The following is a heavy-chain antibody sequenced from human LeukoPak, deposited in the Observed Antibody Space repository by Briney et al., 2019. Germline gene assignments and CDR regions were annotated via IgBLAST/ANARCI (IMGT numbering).Heavy chain of an antibody. J-gene: IGHJ4*02. D-gene: IGHD1-26*01. Sequence: PGGSLRLSCAASGFTFSSYAMHWVRQAPGKGLEYVSAISSNGGSTYYADSVKGRFTISRVNSKNTLYLQMSSLRAEDTAVYYCVAGSGSYFDYWGQGTLVTVSS. V-gene: IGHV3-64D*06. CDR3: VAGSGSYFDY. CDR1: GFTFSSYA. CDR2: ISSNGGST.